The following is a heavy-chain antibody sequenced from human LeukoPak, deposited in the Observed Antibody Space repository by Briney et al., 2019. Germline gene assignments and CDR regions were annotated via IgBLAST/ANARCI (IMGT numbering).Heavy chain of an antibody. V-gene: IGHV4-38-2*02. J-gene: IGHJ3*02. CDR3: ARDPLDAFDI. CDR1: GYSISRGYS. CDR2: IYHSGST. Sequence: SETLSLTCTVSGYSISRGYSWGWIRQPPGKGLEWIGNIYHSGSTNYSPSLKSRVTISVDTSKNQFSLKLSSVTAADTAVYYCARDPLDAFDIWGQGTMVTVSS.